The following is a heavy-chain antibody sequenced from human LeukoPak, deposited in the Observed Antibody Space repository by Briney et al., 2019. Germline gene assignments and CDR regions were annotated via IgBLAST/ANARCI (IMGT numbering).Heavy chain of an antibody. CDR3: AKDSIGRNGVYDAFDV. Sequence: GGSLRLSCVASGVTFSEFARNCAREVPGKGPEWVSHIGGGGVDREYEESVKGRFTVSRENSRNSLYLQMNSLRGEDTAIYYCAKDSIGRNGVYDAFDVWGQGTKVTVSS. J-gene: IGHJ3*01. V-gene: IGHV3-23*01. CDR1: GVTFSEFA. D-gene: IGHD2-8*01. CDR2: IGGGGVDR.